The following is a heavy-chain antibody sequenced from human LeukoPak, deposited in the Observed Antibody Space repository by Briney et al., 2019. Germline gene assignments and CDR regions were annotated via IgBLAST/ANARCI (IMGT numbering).Heavy chain of an antibody. CDR1: GYSFTSYW. J-gene: IGHJ4*02. D-gene: IGHD3-10*01. V-gene: IGHV5-51*01. Sequence: GESLKISCQGSGYSFTSYWIGWVRQMPGKGLEWMGIIYPGDSDTRYSPSFQGQVTISADKSISTAYLQWSSLKASDTAMYYCARNSGSGTYYNAVDYWGQGTLVTVSS. CDR2: IYPGDSDT. CDR3: ARNSGSGTYYNAVDY.